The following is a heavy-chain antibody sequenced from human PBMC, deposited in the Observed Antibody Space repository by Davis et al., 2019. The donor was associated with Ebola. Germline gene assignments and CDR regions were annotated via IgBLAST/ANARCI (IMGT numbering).Heavy chain of an antibody. CDR1: GYMFTNYG. Sequence: AASVKVSCKASGYMFTNYGISWVRQAPGQGLEWMGWISGYNGNTDYAQTVQGRVSMTTDTSTSTAYMELSSLRSEDTAVYYCARDPDGWYYFDYWGQGTLVTVSS. V-gene: IGHV1-18*04. J-gene: IGHJ4*02. CDR3: ARDPDGWYYFDY. D-gene: IGHD6-19*01. CDR2: ISGYNGNT.